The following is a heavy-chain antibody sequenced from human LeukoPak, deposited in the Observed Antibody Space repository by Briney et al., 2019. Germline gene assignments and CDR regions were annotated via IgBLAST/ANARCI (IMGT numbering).Heavy chain of an antibody. CDR3: SREPPHVGIPGPGDY. Sequence: GGSLRLSCAASGFNFSNYWMIWVRQAPGMGLEWVANINRDGSVKNHVDSVKGRFTISRDNAQNSLLLRMNSLRADDTAVYYCSREPPHVGIPGPGDYWGQGALVTVSS. J-gene: IGHJ4*02. V-gene: IGHV3-7*01. CDR2: INRDGSVK. D-gene: IGHD2-2*01. CDR1: GFNFSNYW.